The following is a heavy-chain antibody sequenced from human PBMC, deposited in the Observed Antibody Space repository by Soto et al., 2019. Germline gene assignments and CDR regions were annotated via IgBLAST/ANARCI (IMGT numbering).Heavy chain of an antibody. CDR3: AKDLEDSVVVPAADFDY. V-gene: IGHV3-23*01. Sequence: EVQLLESGGGLVQPGGSLRLSCAASGFTFSSYAMSWVRQAPGKGLEWVSAISGSGGSTYYADSVKGRFTISRDNSKNSLYLQMNSLRAEDTAVYYCAKDLEDSVVVPAADFDYWGQGTLVTVSS. CDR2: ISGSGGST. D-gene: IGHD2-2*01. CDR1: GFTFSSYA. J-gene: IGHJ4*02.